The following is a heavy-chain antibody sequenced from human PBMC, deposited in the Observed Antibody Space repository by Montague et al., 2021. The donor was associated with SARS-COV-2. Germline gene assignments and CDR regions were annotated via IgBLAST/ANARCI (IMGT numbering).Heavy chain of an antibody. D-gene: IGHD2-8*01. CDR2: IYHSGST. CDR3: ATITLGYRTNGVCQPPDY. Sequence: SETLSLTCTVSGYSISSGYYWGWIRQSPGKGLEWIGSIYHSGSTYYNPSLKSRVTISVDTSKNQFSLKLSSVTAADTAVYYCATITLGYRTNGVCQPPDYWGQGTLVTVSS. V-gene: IGHV4-38-2*02. J-gene: IGHJ4*02. CDR1: GYSISSGYY.